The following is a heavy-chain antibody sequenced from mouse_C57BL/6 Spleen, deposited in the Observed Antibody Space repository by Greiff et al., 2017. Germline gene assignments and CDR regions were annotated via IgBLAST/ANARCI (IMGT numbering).Heavy chain of an antibody. J-gene: IGHJ1*03. CDR2: ISYDGSN. D-gene: IGHD1-1*01. CDR3: ASSPYYYGTRYFDV. CDR1: GYSITSGYY. Sequence: EVQLQESGPGLVKPSQSLSLTCSVTGYSITSGYYWNWIRQFPGNKLEWMGYISYDGSNNYNPSLKNRISITRDTSKNQFFLKLNSVTTEDTATYYCASSPYYYGTRYFDVWGTGTTVTVSS. V-gene: IGHV3-6*01.